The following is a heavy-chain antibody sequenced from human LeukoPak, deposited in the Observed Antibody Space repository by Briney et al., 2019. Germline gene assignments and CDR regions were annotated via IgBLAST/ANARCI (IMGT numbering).Heavy chain of an antibody. J-gene: IGHJ4*02. Sequence: GESLKISCKASGYSFTSYWIGWVRQMPGKGLEWMGIIYPGDSDTRYSPSFQGQVTISADKSISTASLQWSSLKASDTAMYYCARWDDYGDFRTSYYFDYWGQGTLVTVSS. V-gene: IGHV5-51*01. CDR3: ARWDDYGDFRTSYYFDY. D-gene: IGHD4-17*01. CDR1: GYSFTSYW. CDR2: IYPGDSDT.